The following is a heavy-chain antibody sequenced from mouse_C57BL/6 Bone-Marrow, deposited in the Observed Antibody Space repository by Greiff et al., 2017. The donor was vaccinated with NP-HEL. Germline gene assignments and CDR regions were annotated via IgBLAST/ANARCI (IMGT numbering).Heavy chain of an antibody. CDR2: IYPSDSET. V-gene: IGHV1-61*01. CDR3: ARVEAYYSNLWYFDV. D-gene: IGHD2-5*01. J-gene: IGHJ1*03. CDR1: GYTFTSYW. Sequence: QVQLQQPGAELVRPGSSVKLSCKASGYTFTSYWMDWVKQRPGQGLEWIGNIYPSDSETHYNQKFKDKATLTVDKSSSTAYMQLSSLTSEDSAVYYCARVEAYYSNLWYFDVWGTGTTVTVSS.